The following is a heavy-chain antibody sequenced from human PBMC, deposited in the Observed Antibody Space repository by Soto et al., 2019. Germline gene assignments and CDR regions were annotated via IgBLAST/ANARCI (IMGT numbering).Heavy chain of an antibody. CDR3: ARRGYSSSWFPGGVDV. Sequence: SETLSLTCTVSGGSISSYYWSWIRQPPGKGLEWIGYIYYSGSTNYNPSLKSRVTISEDTSKNQFSLKLSSVTAADTAVYYCARRGYSSSWFPGGVDVWGKGTTVTVSS. CDR2: IYYSGST. J-gene: IGHJ6*04. D-gene: IGHD6-13*01. CDR1: GGSISSYY. V-gene: IGHV4-59*08.